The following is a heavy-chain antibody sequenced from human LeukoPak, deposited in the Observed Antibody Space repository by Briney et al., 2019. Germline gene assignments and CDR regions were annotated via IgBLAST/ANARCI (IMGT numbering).Heavy chain of an antibody. V-gene: IGHV3-30-3*01. Sequence: GGSLRLSCVASGFTFSEHAMHWVRQAPGKGLEWVAVISLGGSDKFYADSVKGRFTFSRDNSKNTLYLQMSSLRVEDTAEYYCARDISGSYSFDYWGQGTLVTVSS. D-gene: IGHD3-10*01. CDR3: ARDISGSYSFDY. CDR1: GFTFSEHA. CDR2: ISLGGSDK. J-gene: IGHJ4*02.